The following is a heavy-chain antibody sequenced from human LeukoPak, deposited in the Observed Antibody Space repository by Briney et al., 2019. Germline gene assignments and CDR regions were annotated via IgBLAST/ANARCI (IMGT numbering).Heavy chain of an antibody. CDR3: MRHGGSLTFGGVIVLYYFDY. J-gene: IGHJ4*02. V-gene: IGHV4-38-2*01. CDR2: IHHSGST. Sequence: PSETLSLTCAVSGYSISSGYYWGWIRQPPGKGLVWIGSIHHSGSTYYNPSLKSRVTISVDTSKNQFSLKLSSVTAADTAVYYCMRHGGSLTFGGVIVLYYFDYWGQGTLVTVSS. CDR1: GYSISSGYY. D-gene: IGHD3-16*02.